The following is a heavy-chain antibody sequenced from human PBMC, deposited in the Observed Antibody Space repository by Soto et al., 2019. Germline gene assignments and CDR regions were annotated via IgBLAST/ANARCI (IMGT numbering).Heavy chain of an antibody. J-gene: IGHJ4*02. Sequence: QVPLVQSGAEVKKPGASVKVSCKASGYTFTGYYMHWVRQAPGQGLEWMGWINPNSGGTNYAQKFQGWVTMTRDTSISTAYMELSRMRSDDKAVYYCAREASYGDYDFGYWGQGTLVTVSS. CDR1: GYTFTGYY. D-gene: IGHD4-17*01. CDR3: AREASYGDYDFGY. V-gene: IGHV1-2*04. CDR2: INPNSGGT.